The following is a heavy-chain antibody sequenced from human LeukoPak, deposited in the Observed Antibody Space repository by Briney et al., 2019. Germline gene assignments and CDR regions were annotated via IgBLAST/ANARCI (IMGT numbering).Heavy chain of an antibody. CDR2: ISGSGGSA. Sequence: GGSLRLSCAASGFTFSSYAMSWVRQAPGKGLEWVSAISGSGGSAYYADSVKGRFTISRDNSKNTLYLQMNSLRAEDTAVYYCAKVGDERFLEWLARGGYFDYWGQGTLVTVSS. D-gene: IGHD3-3*01. J-gene: IGHJ4*02. CDR1: GFTFSSYA. CDR3: AKVGDERFLEWLARGGYFDY. V-gene: IGHV3-23*01.